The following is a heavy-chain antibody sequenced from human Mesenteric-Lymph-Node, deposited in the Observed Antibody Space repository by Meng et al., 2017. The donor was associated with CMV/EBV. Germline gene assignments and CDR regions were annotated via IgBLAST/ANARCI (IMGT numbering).Heavy chain of an antibody. CDR2: IYYIGTI. Sequence: SETLSLTCTVFGGSITYYYWSWIRQPPGKRLEWIGFIYYIGTINYNPSLRSRVTMSVDTSKNQFSLKLSSVTAADTAVYYCARTTMVRGAYDAFDIWGQGTMVTVSS. CDR3: ARTTMVRGAYDAFDI. V-gene: IGHV4-59*01. CDR1: GGSITYYY. J-gene: IGHJ3*02. D-gene: IGHD3-10*01.